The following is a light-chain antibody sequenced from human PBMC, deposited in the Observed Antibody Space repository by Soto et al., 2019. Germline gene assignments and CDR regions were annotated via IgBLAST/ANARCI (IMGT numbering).Light chain of an antibody. CDR3: QQYNNWPPIT. CDR1: QGVSRK. J-gene: IGKJ5*01. CDR2: EAS. V-gene: IGKV3D-15*01. Sequence: DIVMTQSPATLSVAPGARATFSCRASQGVSRKLAWYQHKPGQAPRLLIFEASTRATGVPARFSGSGSGTEFTLTISSLQSEDFAVYYCQQYNNWPPITFGQGTRLEIK.